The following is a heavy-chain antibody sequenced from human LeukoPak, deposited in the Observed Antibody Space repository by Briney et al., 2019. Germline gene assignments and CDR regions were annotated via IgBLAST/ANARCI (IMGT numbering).Heavy chain of an antibody. CDR3: ARDSFKYYYGSGSRLDV. Sequence: SETLSLTCTVSGGSISSGSYYWSWIRQPAGKGLEWIGRIYTSGSTNYNPSLKSRVTISVDTSKNQFSLKLSSVTAADTAVYYCARDSFKYYYGSGSRLDVWGQGTLVTVSS. J-gene: IGHJ4*02. CDR2: IYTSGST. D-gene: IGHD3-10*01. CDR1: GGSISSGSYY. V-gene: IGHV4-61*02.